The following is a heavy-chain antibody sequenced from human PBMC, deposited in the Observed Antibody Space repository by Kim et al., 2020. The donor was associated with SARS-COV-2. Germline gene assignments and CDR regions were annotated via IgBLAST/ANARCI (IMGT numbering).Heavy chain of an antibody. Sequence: GALRLSCAASGFTFSNDGMHWVRQAPGKGLEWVAVIWYDGNNKNYADSVKGRFTISRDNSKNTLYLQMNSLRAEDTAVYYCATDDSSGKPGGYWGQGTLVTVSS. CDR2: IWYDGNNK. V-gene: IGHV3-33*01. CDR1: GFTFSNDG. CDR3: ATDDSSGKPGGY. J-gene: IGHJ4*02. D-gene: IGHD3-22*01.